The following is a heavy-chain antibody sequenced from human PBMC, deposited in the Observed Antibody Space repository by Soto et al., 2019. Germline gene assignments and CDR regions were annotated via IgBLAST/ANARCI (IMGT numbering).Heavy chain of an antibody. CDR1: GGSISSSSYY. CDR3: ARQKLSVYDSSGYST. J-gene: IGHJ5*02. D-gene: IGHD3-22*01. Sequence: PSETLSLTCTVSGGSISSSSYYWGWIRQPPGKGLEWIGNIYYTGSTYYNPSLKSRVTISVDTSKNQFSLRLSSVTAADTAVFYCARQKLSVYDSSGYSTWGQGTLVTVSS. CDR2: IYYTGST. V-gene: IGHV4-39*01.